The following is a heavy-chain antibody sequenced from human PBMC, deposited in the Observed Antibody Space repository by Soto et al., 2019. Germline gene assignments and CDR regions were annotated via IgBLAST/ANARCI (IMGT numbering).Heavy chain of an antibody. CDR1: GYTFTSYY. J-gene: IGHJ4*02. V-gene: IGHV1-46*01. Sequence: TSVKVSCKASGYTFTSYYMHWVRQAPGQGLEWMGIINPSGGSTSYAQKFQGRVTMTRDTSTSTDSMELSVLRSEATAVYYCARVSLAAALAYWGQGTLVTVTS. CDR3: ARVSLAAALAY. D-gene: IGHD6-13*01. CDR2: INPSGGST.